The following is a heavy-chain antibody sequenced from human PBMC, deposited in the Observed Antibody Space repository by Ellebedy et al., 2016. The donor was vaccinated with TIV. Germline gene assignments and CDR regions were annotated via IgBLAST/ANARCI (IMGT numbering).Heavy chain of an antibody. CDR3: AREFRNRLFGAFDI. CDR1: GGSISSSNW. J-gene: IGHJ3*02. V-gene: IGHV4-4*02. Sequence: SETLSLTXAVSGGSISSSNWWSWVRQPPGKGLEWIGEVYHSGNTYYNPSLKSRVTISVDTSKNQFSLKLSSVTAADTAVYYCAREFRNRLFGAFDIWGQGTMVTVSS. D-gene: IGHD1-14*01. CDR2: VYHSGNT.